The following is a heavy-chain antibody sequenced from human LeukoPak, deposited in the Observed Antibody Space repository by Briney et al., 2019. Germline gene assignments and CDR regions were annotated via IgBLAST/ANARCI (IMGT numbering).Heavy chain of an antibody. V-gene: IGHV4-38-2*02. J-gene: IGHJ4*02. CDR3: ARDSMGAFDY. CDR2: IYHSGCT. CDR1: GYSISSGYY. Sequence: SETLSLTCTVSGYSISSGYYWGWIRQPPGKGLEWIGSIYHSGCTYYNPSLKSRVTISVDTSKNQFSLKLSSVTAADTAVYYCARDSMGAFDYWGQGTLVTVSS. D-gene: IGHD1-26*01.